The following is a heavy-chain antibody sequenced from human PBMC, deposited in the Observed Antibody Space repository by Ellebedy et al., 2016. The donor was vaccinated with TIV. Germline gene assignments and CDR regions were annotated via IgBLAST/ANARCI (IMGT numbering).Heavy chain of an antibody. CDR1: GFTFSTYW. CDR3: ARDGVTTRFSLFDY. D-gene: IGHD4-11*01. Sequence: PGGSLRLSCAVSGFTFSTYWMSWVRQAPGKGLEWVANITQDGSEKNYVDSVKGRFTISRDNAKNSLYLQMNSLRVEDTAVYYCARDGVTTRFSLFDYWGQGTLVTVSS. J-gene: IGHJ4*02. V-gene: IGHV3-7*01. CDR2: ITQDGSEK.